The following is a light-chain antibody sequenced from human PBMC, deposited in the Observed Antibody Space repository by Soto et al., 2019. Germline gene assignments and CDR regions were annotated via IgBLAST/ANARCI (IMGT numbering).Light chain of an antibody. V-gene: IGKV3-20*01. CDR1: QSVSSSY. J-gene: IGKJ1*01. CDR3: QQYGGSWT. CDR2: GAS. Sequence: EIVLTQSPGTLSLSPGERATLSCRASQSVSSSYLAWYQQKPGQAPRLLIYGASSRATGVPDTFSGSGSGTDFTLTISRLEPEDFAVYYCQQYGGSWTFGQGTKVEIK.